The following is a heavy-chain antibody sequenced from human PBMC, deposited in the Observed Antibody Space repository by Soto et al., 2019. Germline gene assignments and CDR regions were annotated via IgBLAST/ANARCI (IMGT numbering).Heavy chain of an antibody. Sequence: GGSLRLSCAASEFTFSTYAMSWVRQAPGKGREWVSAISGSGGSTYYADSVKGRFTISRDTSKNTLYLQMNSLRAEDTALYYCAKSYSSNWYVYFDYWGQGILVTVSS. D-gene: IGHD6-13*01. CDR1: EFTFSTYA. CDR2: ISGSGGST. J-gene: IGHJ4*02. CDR3: AKSYSSNWYVYFDY. V-gene: IGHV3-23*01.